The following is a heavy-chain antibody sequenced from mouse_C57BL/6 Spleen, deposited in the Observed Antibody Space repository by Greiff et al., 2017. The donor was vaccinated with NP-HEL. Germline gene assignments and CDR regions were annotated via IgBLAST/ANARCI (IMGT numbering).Heavy chain of an antibody. CDR3: ARSGGIPTVVATRNYWYFDV. CDR1: GYTFTDYN. V-gene: IGHV1-18*01. CDR2: INPNNGGT. D-gene: IGHD1-1*01. J-gene: IGHJ1*03. Sequence: EVQLQESGPELVKPGASVKIPCKASGYTFTDYNMDWVKQSHGKSLEWIGDINPNNGGTIYNQKFKGKATLTVDTSSSTAYMELRSLTSEDTAVYYCARSGGIPTVVATRNYWYFDVWGTGTTVTVSS.